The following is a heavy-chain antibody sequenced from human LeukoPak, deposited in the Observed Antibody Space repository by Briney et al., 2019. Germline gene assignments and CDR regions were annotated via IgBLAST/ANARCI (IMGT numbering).Heavy chain of an antibody. CDR3: AKVQTFYDFWSAYYSSPDSGYFQH. CDR2: ISGSGDST. CDR1: GFTFSSYA. J-gene: IGHJ1*01. V-gene: IGHV3-23*01. D-gene: IGHD3-3*01. Sequence: GGSLRLSCAASGFTFSSYAMSWVRQAPGKGLEWVSAISGSGDSTYYADSVKGRFTISRDNSKNTLYLQMNSLRAEDTAVYYCAKVQTFYDFWSAYYSSPDSGYFQHWGQGTLVTVSS.